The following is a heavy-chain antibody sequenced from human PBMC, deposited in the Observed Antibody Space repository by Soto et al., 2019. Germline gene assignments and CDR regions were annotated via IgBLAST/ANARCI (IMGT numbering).Heavy chain of an antibody. CDR2: IWYDGSNK. Sequence: QVQLVESGGGVVQPGRSLRLSCAASGFTFSSYGMHWVRQAPGKGLEWVAVIWYDGSNKYYADSVKGRFTISRDNSKNTLYLQRNSLRAADTAVYYCAREFGSCGWSTVDYWGQGTLVTVSS. V-gene: IGHV3-33*01. J-gene: IGHJ4*02. D-gene: IGHD6-19*01. CDR3: AREFGSCGWSTVDY. CDR1: GFTFSSYG.